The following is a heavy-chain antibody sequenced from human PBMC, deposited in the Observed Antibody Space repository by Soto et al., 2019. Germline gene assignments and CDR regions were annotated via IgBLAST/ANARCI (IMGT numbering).Heavy chain of an antibody. D-gene: IGHD3-22*01. J-gene: IGHJ3*02. Sequence: QVQLVESGGGVVQPGRSLRLSCAASGFTFSSYGMHWVRQAPGKGLEWVAVISYDGSNKYYADSVKGRFTISRDNSKNTLYLLMNSLRAEDTAVYYCAKSPLFDRGAFDIWGQGTMVTVFS. CDR1: GFTFSSYG. CDR2: ISYDGSNK. V-gene: IGHV3-30*18. CDR3: AKSPLFDRGAFDI.